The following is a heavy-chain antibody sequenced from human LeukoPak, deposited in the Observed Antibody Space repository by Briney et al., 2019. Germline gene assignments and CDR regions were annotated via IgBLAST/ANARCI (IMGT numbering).Heavy chain of an antibody. CDR2: INHSGST. J-gene: IGHJ5*02. CDR3: ARGYSSGWFNWFDP. Sequence: SETLSLTCAVYGGSFSGYYWSWIRQPPGKGLEWIGEINHSGSTNYNPSLKSRVTISVDTSKNQFSLKLSSVTAADTAVYYCARGYSSGWFNWFDPWGQGTLATVSS. V-gene: IGHV4-34*01. D-gene: IGHD6-19*01. CDR1: GGSFSGYY.